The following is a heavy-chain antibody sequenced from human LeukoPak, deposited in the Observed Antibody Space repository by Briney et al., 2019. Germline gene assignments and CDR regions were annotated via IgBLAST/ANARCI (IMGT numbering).Heavy chain of an antibody. D-gene: IGHD3-9*01. CDR2: ISGSGGGT. CDR3: AKDTYFAPRGWFDP. V-gene: IGHV3-23*01. CDR1: GFSFSSHA. J-gene: IGHJ5*02. Sequence: GGSLRLSCAASGFSFSSHAMSWVRQAPGKGLEWVSGISGSGGGTYYADSVKGRFTISRDNSKTTLFLQMNSLRAEDTAVYYCAKDTYFAPRGWFDPWGQGTLVTVSS.